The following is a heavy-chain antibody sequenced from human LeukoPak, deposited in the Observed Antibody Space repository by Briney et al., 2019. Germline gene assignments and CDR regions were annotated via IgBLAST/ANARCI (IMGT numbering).Heavy chain of an antibody. CDR2: SRDKAKSYTT. J-gene: IGHJ6*02. CDR1: GFTFSDHY. CDR3: ARGTSGRYASYYYGLDV. Sequence: GGSLRLSCAASGFTFSDHYMDWVRQAPGKGLEWVGRSRDKAKSYTTEYAASVKGRFIVSRDDSRNLLYLQMSSLETEDTAVYYCARGTSGRYASYYYGLDVWGQGTTVTVSS. V-gene: IGHV3-72*01. D-gene: IGHD1-26*01.